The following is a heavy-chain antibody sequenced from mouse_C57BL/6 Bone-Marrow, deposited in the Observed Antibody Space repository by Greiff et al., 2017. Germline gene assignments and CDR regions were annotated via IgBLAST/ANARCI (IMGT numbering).Heavy chain of an antibody. V-gene: IGHV1-61*01. J-gene: IGHJ4*01. CDR1: GYTFTSYW. Sequence: QVQLQPSGAELVRPGSSVTLSCKASGYTFTSYWMDWVKQRPGQGLAWLCNINPSDSEPHYNQTFKDKATLTVDKSSSTAYMQLSRLTSEDSAVYYCARRDLLRLDYYAMDYWGQGTSVTVSS. CDR2: INPSDSEP. D-gene: IGHD1-1*01. CDR3: ARRDLLRLDYYAMDY.